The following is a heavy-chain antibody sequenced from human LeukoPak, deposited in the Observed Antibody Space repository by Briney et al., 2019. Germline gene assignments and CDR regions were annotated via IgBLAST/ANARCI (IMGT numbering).Heavy chain of an antibody. V-gene: IGHV3-7*01. J-gene: IGHJ6*03. CDR1: GFTFSNYA. CDR3: ARVAVTYYYYMEV. D-gene: IGHD4-11*01. Sequence: GGSLRLSCVASGFTFSNYAMSWVRQAPGKGLEWVANIKQDGSEKYYVDSVKGRFTISRDNAKNSLYLQMNSLRAEDTAVYYCARVAVTYYYYMEVWGKGTTVTVSS. CDR2: IKQDGSEK.